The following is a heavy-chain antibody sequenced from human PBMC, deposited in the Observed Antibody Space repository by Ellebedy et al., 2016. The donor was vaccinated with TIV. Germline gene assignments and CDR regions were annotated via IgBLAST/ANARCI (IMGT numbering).Heavy chain of an antibody. J-gene: IGHJ4*02. CDR2: IKGDGSGA. V-gene: IGHV3-74*01. CDR1: GFTLSTDW. D-gene: IGHD3-16*01. CDR3: ARDGPAVMVELDY. Sequence: GESLKISCAASGFTLSTDWIYWVRQAPGKGLEWVSYIKGDGSGASYADSVKGRFTISRDYTKNTLHLQMNSLRVEDTAVYYCARDGPAVMVELDYWGQGTLVTVSP.